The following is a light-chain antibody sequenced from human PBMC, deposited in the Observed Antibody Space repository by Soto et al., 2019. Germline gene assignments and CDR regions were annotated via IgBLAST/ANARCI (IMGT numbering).Light chain of an antibody. CDR1: GSDIGGYNY. Sequence: QSALTQPASVSGSPGQSITISCTGTGSDIGGYNYVSWYQQHPGKAPKLMIYDVSNRPSGISNRFSGSKSGNTASLTIAGLQAADEADYYCSSYTRTSTRVFGGGTKLTVL. V-gene: IGLV2-14*03. CDR2: DVS. J-gene: IGLJ2*01. CDR3: SSYTRTSTRV.